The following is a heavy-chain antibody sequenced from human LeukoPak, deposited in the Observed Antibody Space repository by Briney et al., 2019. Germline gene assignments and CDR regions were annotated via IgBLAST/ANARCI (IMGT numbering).Heavy chain of an antibody. V-gene: IGHV3-30*02. CDR2: IGYDRTNN. CDR1: GFTFSSYG. J-gene: IGHJ4*02. CDR3: ARDLIGKYYIGY. D-gene: IGHD2-21*01. Sequence: GGSPRLSCAASGFTFSSYGMHWVRQAPGDGLEWVAYIGYDRTNNYYADSVKGRFTISRDNSKNTVHLQMNSLRAADTALYYCARDLIGKYYIGYWGQGTLVTVSS.